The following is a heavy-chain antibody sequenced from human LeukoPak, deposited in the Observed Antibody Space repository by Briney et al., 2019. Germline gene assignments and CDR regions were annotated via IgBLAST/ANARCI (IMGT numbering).Heavy chain of an antibody. CDR1: GFTFSSYA. CDR3: AKSYNGYESKPDY. V-gene: IGHV3-23*01. CDR2: ISGSGGST. Sequence: GGSLRLSCAASGFTFSSYAMSWVRQAPGKGLEWVSAISGSGGSTYYADSVKGRFTISRDNSKITLYLQMNSLRAEDTAVYYCAKSYNGYESKPDYWGQGTLVTVSS. D-gene: IGHD5-12*01. J-gene: IGHJ4*02.